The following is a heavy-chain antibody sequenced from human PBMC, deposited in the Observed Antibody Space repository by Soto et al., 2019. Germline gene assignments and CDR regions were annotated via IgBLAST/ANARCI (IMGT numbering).Heavy chain of an antibody. J-gene: IGHJ6*02. D-gene: IGHD6-19*01. CDR3: ARVRIAVAGPTPYYYYGMDV. V-gene: IGHV1-18*04. Sequence: VASVKVSCKASGYTFTSYGISWVRQAPGQGLEWMGWISAYNGNTNYAQKLQGRVTMTTDTSTSTAYMELRSLRSDDTAVYYCARVRIAVAGPTPYYYYGMDVWGQGTTVTVSS. CDR1: GYTFTSYG. CDR2: ISAYNGNT.